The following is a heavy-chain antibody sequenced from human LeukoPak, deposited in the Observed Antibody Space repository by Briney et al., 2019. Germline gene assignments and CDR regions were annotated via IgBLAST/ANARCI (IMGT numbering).Heavy chain of an antibody. Sequence: PGGSLRLSCTASGFTFGDYAMSWVRQAPGKGLEWVGFIRSKAYGGATEYAASVKGGFTISRDDSKSIAYLQMNSLKTEDTAVYYCTRAYYYDSSGVRRGFDYWGQGTLVTVSS. J-gene: IGHJ4*02. CDR1: GFTFGDYA. CDR2: IRSKAYGGAT. V-gene: IGHV3-49*04. CDR3: TRAYYYDSSGVRRGFDY. D-gene: IGHD3-22*01.